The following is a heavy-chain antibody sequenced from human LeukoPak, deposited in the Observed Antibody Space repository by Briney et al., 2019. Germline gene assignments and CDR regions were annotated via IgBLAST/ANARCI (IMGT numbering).Heavy chain of an antibody. CDR1: GGSISSSSYY. CDR3: ARNHFDWETRKPVYFDY. CDR2: IYTSGST. V-gene: IGHV4-61*02. Sequence: SETLSLTCTVSGGSISSSSYYWGWIRQPAGKGLEWIGRIYTSGSTNYNPSLKSRVTMSVDTSKNQFSLKLSSVTAADTAVYYCARNHFDWETRKPVYFDYWGQGTLVTVSS. D-gene: IGHD3-9*01. J-gene: IGHJ4*02.